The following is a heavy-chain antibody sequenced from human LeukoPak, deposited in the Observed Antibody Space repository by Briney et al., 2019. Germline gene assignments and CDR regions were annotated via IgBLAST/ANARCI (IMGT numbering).Heavy chain of an antibody. CDR1: GYTFTSFG. CDR3: ARVNSPYYNILTGYFY. CDR2: SSASNGNT. J-gene: IGHJ4*02. Sequence: GASVKVSCKASGYTFTSFGITWVRQGPGQGLEWVGWSSASNGNTKYAQKFQGRVAMTTDTSTSTAYMELSSLRSDDTAVYYCARVNSPYYNILTGYFYWGQGTLVTVSS. V-gene: IGHV1-18*01. D-gene: IGHD3-9*01.